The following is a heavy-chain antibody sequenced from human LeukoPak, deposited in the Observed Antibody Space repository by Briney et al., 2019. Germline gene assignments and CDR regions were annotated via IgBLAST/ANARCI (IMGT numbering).Heavy chain of an antibody. CDR3: ARELVPAAYMDV. Sequence: PGGSLRLSCVASGITFSSYWMHWVRQAPGKGLVWVSRINSDGSSTSYADSVKGRFTISRDNAKNTLYLQMNSLRAEDTAVYYCARELVPAAYMDVWGKGTTVTVSS. D-gene: IGHD2-2*01. CDR2: INSDGSST. V-gene: IGHV3-74*01. J-gene: IGHJ6*03. CDR1: GITFSSYW.